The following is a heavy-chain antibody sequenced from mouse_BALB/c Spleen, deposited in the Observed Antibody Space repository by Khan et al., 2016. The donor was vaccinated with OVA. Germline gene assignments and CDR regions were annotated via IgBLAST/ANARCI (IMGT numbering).Heavy chain of an antibody. CDR2: INPNDGGT. Sequence: QVQLQQPGAALVRPGASVKISCKASGYTFTSYYMYWVKQRPGQGLEWIGGINPNDGGTHFNEKFKGKATLTVDQSSSPAYMQLSSLTSEESAVDYCARSGYGNPFAYWGQGTLVTVSA. D-gene: IGHD2-1*01. V-gene: IGHV1-64*01. CDR3: ARSGYGNPFAY. J-gene: IGHJ3*01. CDR1: GYTFTSYY.